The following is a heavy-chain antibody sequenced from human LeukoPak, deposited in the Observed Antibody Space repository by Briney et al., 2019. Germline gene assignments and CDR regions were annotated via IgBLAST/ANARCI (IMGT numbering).Heavy chain of an antibody. V-gene: IGHV3-23*01. CDR2: ISAGGGDT. Sequence: GGSLRLSCAASGFIFSNYAMSWVRQAPGKGLEWVSTISAGGGDTDYADSVKGRFTISRDNSKNTLQLQMNSLRAEDTAVYYCAKGNQRAYDAFDIWGQGTMVTVSS. CDR3: AKGNQRAYDAFDI. J-gene: IGHJ3*02. D-gene: IGHD1-14*01. CDR1: GFIFSNYA.